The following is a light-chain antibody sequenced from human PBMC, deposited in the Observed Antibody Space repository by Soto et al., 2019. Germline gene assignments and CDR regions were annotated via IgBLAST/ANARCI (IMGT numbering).Light chain of an antibody. V-gene: IGKV3-15*01. CDR2: GAT. Sequence: EIVMTQSPATLSVSPGERATLSCRASQSVNNNLAWYQQKPGQAPRLLIFGATTRATAIPARFSGSGSGTEFTLTISSLQSEDFAVYYCHQYDFWPPDTFGPGTKVDIK. J-gene: IGKJ3*01. CDR1: QSVNNN. CDR3: HQYDFWPPDT.